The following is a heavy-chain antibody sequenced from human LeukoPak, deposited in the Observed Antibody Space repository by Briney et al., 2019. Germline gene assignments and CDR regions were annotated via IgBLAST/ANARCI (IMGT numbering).Heavy chain of an antibody. Sequence: ASVKVSCKVSGYIITELSMHWVRQAPGEGLEWMGGFDPEDGETIYAQKFQGRVTMTEDTSTDTAYMELSSLRSEDTAVYYCATREFGELRFDPWGQGTLVTVSS. CDR3: ATREFGELRFDP. CDR2: FDPEDGET. V-gene: IGHV1-24*01. D-gene: IGHD3-10*01. CDR1: GYIITELS. J-gene: IGHJ5*02.